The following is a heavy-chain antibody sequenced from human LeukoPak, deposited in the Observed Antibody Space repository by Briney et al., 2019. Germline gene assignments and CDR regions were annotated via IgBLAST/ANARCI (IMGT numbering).Heavy chain of an antibody. CDR3: ARIRTAYCGTTKCREFDH. V-gene: IGHV3-30*04. Sequence: PGGSLRLSCAASGFTFSTYTMHWVRQAPGKGLEWVAVILYDGSIKQYAESVKGRFTISRDNSKNTLDLQMNSLGVEDTAVYHCARIRTAYCGTTKCREFDHWGPETLVAVSS. CDR2: ILYDGSIK. D-gene: IGHD2-21*01. J-gene: IGHJ4*02. CDR1: GFTFSTYT.